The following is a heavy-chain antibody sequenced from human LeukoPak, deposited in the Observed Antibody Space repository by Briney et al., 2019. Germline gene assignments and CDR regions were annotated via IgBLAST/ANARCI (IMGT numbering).Heavy chain of an antibody. D-gene: IGHD2-8*01. J-gene: IGHJ4*02. V-gene: IGHV3-7*03. CDR2: IKQDGSEK. CDR3: AKGTKYYFDY. CDR1: GFTFNTYW. Sequence: GGSLRLSCVASGFTFNTYWVNWVRQAPGKGLEWVAHIKQDGSEKYYVDSVKGRFTISRDNAKNSLYLQVNSLRAEDTALYYCAKGTKYYFDYWGQGTLVTVSS.